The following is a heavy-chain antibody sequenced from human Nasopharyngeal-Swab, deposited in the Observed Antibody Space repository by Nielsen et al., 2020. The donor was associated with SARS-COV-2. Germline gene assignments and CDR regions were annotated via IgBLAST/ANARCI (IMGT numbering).Heavy chain of an antibody. CDR2: ISTTTGAP. J-gene: IGHJ4*02. D-gene: IGHD1-1*01. CDR1: GYTFTSNV. Sequence: ASVKVSCKASGYTFTSNVLNWVRQAPGQGPEYIGWISTTTGAPTYAQAFTGRFVISLDTSVSTTYLQISSLKADDTAVYYCAREKQEYANIWIDYWGQGTKVIVSS. V-gene: IGHV7-4-1*02. CDR3: AREKQEYANIWIDY.